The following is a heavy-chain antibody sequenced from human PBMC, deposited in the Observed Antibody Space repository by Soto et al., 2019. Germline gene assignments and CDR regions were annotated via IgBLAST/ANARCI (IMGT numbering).Heavy chain of an antibody. V-gene: IGHV4-30-2*01. D-gene: IGHD3-16*02. J-gene: IGHJ4*02. CDR2: IYHSGST. Sequence: SETLSLTCAVSGGSISSGGYSWSWIRQPPGKGLEWIGYIYHSGSTYYNPSLKSRVTISVDRSKNQFSLKLSSVTAADTAVYYCARTTYRDYIHYWGQGTLVTVSS. CDR1: GGSISSGGYS. CDR3: ARTTYRDYIHY.